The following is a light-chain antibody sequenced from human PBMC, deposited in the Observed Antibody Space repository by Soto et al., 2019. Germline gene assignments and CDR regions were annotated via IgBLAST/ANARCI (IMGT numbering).Light chain of an antibody. Sequence: DIVMTQSPDSLAVSLGETATINCKSSQSVLYSSNNKNYLAWYQQKPGQPPKLLIYWASTRESGVPDRFSGSGSGTDFTLTISSLQAEDVAVYYCQQSYSTPRTFGQGTKVEIK. CDR2: WAS. CDR1: QSVLYSSNNKNY. V-gene: IGKV4-1*01. J-gene: IGKJ1*01. CDR3: QQSYSTPRT.